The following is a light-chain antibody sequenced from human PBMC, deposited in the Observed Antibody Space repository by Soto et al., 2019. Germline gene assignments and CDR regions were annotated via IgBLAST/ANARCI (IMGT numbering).Light chain of an antibody. V-gene: IGKV1-5*01. J-gene: IGKJ2*01. CDR3: QQYDSYSYT. CDR1: QTIGNW. Sequence: IQMTQSPSTLSASVGDRVTITCRASQTIGNWLAWYQQKTGKAPKLLIYHASSLERGVPSRFSGSRSGTEFTLTISSLQPDDFATYYCQQYDSYSYTFGQGTKLEIK. CDR2: HAS.